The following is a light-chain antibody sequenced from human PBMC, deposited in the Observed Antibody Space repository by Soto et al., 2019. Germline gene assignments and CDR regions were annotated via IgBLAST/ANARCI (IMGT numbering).Light chain of an antibody. CDR3: QQYGSSPT. J-gene: IGKJ1*01. Sequence: EIVLTQSPGTLSLSPGERATLSCRASQNIGNNYLAWYQQKPGQAPRLLIYGVFSRAAGIPDRISGSGSGTDFTLTISRLGPEDFAVYYCQQYGSSPTFGQWTKVEIK. CDR2: GVF. CDR1: QNIGNNY. V-gene: IGKV3-20*01.